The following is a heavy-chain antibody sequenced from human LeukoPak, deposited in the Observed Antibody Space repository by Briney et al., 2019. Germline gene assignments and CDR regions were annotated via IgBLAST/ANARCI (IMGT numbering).Heavy chain of an antibody. CDR1: GYTFTSYG. Sequence: GASVKVSCKASGYTFTSYGIGWVRQAPGQGLEWMGWISAYNGNTNYAQKLQGRVTMTTDTSTSTAYMELRSLRSDDTAVYYCARDGSHSSSWSHNWFDPWGQGTLVTVSS. D-gene: IGHD6-13*01. CDR2: ISAYNGNT. J-gene: IGHJ5*02. CDR3: ARDGSHSSSWSHNWFDP. V-gene: IGHV1-18*01.